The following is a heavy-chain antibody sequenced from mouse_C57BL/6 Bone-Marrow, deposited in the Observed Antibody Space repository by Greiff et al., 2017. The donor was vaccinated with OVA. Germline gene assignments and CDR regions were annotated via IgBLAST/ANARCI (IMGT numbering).Heavy chain of an antibody. J-gene: IGHJ4*01. CDR2: IRLKSDNYAT. CDR3: TGRGYDLYYYAMDY. CDR1: GFTFSNYW. Sequence: EVKVEESGGGLVQPGGSMKLSCVASGFTFSNYWMNWVRQSPEKGLEWVAQIRLKSDNYATHYAESVKGRFTISRDDSKSSVYLQMNNLRAEDTGIYYCTGRGYDLYYYAMDYWGQGTSVTVSS. D-gene: IGHD2-2*01. V-gene: IGHV6-3*01.